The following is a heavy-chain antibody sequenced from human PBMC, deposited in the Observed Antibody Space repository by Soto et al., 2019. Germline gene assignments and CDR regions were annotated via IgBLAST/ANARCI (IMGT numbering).Heavy chain of an antibody. J-gene: IGHJ1*01. D-gene: IGHD3-3*01. CDR3: AKDWATPVAGRFLDS. Sequence: VGSLRLSCTASGFNFSDYAMHWVRQAPGKGLEWLAIISYEGSNKYSAKSVKGRFTISRDNSKNTLYLEMNGLRPEDSAVYYCAKDWATPVAGRFLDSWGQGTPVTSPQ. CDR1: GFNFSDYA. CDR2: ISYEGSNK. V-gene: IGHV3-30*18.